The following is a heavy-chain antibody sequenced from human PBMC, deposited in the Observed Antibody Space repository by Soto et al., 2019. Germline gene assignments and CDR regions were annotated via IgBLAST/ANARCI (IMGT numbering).Heavy chain of an antibody. CDR3: ARGQEVGAHFFDS. J-gene: IGHJ4*02. CDR1: AFTLSGFD. CDR2: IGTAGDT. V-gene: IGHV3-13*01. D-gene: IGHD2-15*01. Sequence: GGSLRLSCEAAAFTLSGFDMHWVRQPTGKGLEWVSTIGTAGDTYYAVSVKGRFTISRDNAKNSLSLQMNSLRAGDTAVYFCARGQEVGAHFFDSWGQGTQVTVSS.